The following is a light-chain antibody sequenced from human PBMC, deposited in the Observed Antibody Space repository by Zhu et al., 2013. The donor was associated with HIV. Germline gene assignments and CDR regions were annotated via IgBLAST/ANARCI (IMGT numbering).Light chain of an antibody. V-gene: IGLV1-44*01. J-gene: IGLJ2*01. Sequence: QYVLTQPSSASAHPGQRVTISCSGATSNVGSNFLNWYQQLPGAAPQLLVYRNNQRPSGVPDRFSGSKSGTSATLVITGLQTGDEADYYCGTWDNSLSGGVFGGGTKLTVL. CDR1: TSNVGSNF. CDR3: GTWDNSLSGGV. CDR2: RNN.